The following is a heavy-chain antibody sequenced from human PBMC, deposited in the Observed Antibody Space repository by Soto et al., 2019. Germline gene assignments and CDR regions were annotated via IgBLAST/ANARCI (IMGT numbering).Heavy chain of an antibody. V-gene: IGHV3-21*01. CDR3: ARESEDLTSNFDY. CDR1: GFTFTRYS. Sequence: GGSLRLSCAASGFTFTRYSMNWVRQAPGKGLEWVSSISSTTNYIYYADSMKGRFTVSRDNAKNSVYLEMNSLSAEDTAVYYCARESEDLTSNFDYWGQGTPVTVSS. J-gene: IGHJ4*02. CDR2: ISSTTNYI.